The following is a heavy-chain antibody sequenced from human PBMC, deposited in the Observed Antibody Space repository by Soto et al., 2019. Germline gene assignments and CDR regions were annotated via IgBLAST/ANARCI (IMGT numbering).Heavy chain of an antibody. Sequence: SETLSLTCAVYGGSFSGYYWSWIRQPPGKGLEWIGEINHSGSTNYNPSLKSRVTISVDTSKNQFSLKLSSVTAADTAVYYCARGLSRSPRYYYGSGSYHNVGLNWFDPWGQGTLVT. J-gene: IGHJ5*02. CDR3: ARGLSRSPRYYYGSGSYHNVGLNWFDP. D-gene: IGHD3-10*01. CDR2: INHSGST. V-gene: IGHV4-34*01. CDR1: GGSFSGYY.